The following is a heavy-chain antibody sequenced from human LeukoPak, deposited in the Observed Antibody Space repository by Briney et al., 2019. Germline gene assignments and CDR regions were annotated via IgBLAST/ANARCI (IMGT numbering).Heavy chain of an antibody. Sequence: ASVKVSCKVSGYTLTELSMHWVRQAPGKGLEWMGGFDPEDGETIYAQKFQGRVTMTEGTSTDTAYMELSSLRSEDTAVYYCATDLKGRVAARSSWDDAFDIWGQGTMVTVSS. J-gene: IGHJ3*02. D-gene: IGHD6-6*01. CDR3: ATDLKGRVAARSSWDDAFDI. V-gene: IGHV1-24*01. CDR1: GYTLTELS. CDR2: FDPEDGET.